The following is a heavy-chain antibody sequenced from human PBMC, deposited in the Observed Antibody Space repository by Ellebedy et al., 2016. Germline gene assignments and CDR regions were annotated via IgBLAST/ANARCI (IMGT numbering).Heavy chain of an antibody. D-gene: IGHD2-2*01. Sequence: GESLKISCQASGYSFTTYWIGWVRQMPGKGLEWMGLIYPADSDTQYSPSFQGQVTISADKSVNTAYMQWNSLTASDTAMCFCVRTTSSHYYTAFDYWGQGTQVTVAS. J-gene: IGHJ4*02. CDR2: IYPADSDT. V-gene: IGHV5-51*01. CDR3: VRTTSSHYYTAFDY. CDR1: GYSFTTYW.